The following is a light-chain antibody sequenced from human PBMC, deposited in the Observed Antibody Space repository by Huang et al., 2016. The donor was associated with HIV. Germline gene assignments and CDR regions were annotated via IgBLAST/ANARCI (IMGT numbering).Light chain of an antibody. J-gene: IGKJ2*01. V-gene: IGKV1-5*03. CDR1: QSVTIW. CDR3: QQYSRSAT. Sequence: DIQMTQSPSTLSAAVGDRVTITCRASQSVTIWLAWFQQKPGKDPKLLIYKASTLESGVPSRFSGSGSGTELTLTIDSLQPDDVATYYCQQYSRSATFGQGTKLEIK. CDR2: KAS.